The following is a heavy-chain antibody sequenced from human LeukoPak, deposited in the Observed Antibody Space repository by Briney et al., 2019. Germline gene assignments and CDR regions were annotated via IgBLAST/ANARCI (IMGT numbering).Heavy chain of an antibody. D-gene: IGHD5-18*01. V-gene: IGHV1-2*02. CDR2: INPNSGGT. Sequence: GASVKVSCKASGYTFTGYYMHWVRQAPGQGLEWMGWINPNSGGTNYAQKFQGRVTMTRHTSISTAYMELSRLRSDDTAVYYCARDLPRYSYGNYYYYYMDVWGKGTTVTVSS. J-gene: IGHJ6*03. CDR1: GYTFTGYY. CDR3: ARDLPRYSYGNYYYYYMDV.